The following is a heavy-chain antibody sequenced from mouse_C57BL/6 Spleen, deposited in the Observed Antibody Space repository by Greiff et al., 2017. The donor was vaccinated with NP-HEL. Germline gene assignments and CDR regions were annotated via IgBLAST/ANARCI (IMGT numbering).Heavy chain of an antibody. Sequence: VQLQQPGAELVMPGASVKLSCKASGYTFTSYWMHWVKQRPGQGLEWIGEIDPSDSYTNYNQKFKGKSTLTADKSSSTAYMQLSSLTSEDSAVYYCARSIYYGNYDYAMDYWGQGTSVTVSS. D-gene: IGHD2-1*01. CDR2: IDPSDSYT. CDR3: ARSIYYGNYDYAMDY. J-gene: IGHJ4*01. CDR1: GYTFTSYW. V-gene: IGHV1-69*01.